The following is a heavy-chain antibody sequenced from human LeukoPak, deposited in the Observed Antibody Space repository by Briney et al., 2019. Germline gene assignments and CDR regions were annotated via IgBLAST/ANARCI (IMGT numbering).Heavy chain of an antibody. CDR2: IYYTGGT. D-gene: IGHD3-22*01. V-gene: IGHV4-39*07. J-gene: IGHJ3*02. CDR1: GGSITSSSYY. CDR3: AREIPVTMIVAPEAAFDI. Sequence: PSETLSLTCSVSGGSITSSSYYWGWIRQPPEKGLEWIGSIYYTGGTYYSPSLKSRVTISVDTSKNQFSLKLSSVTAADTAVYYCAREIPVTMIVAPEAAFDIWGQGTMVTVSS.